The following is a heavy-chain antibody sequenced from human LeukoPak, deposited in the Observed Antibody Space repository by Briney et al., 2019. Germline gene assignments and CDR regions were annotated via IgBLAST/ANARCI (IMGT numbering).Heavy chain of an antibody. V-gene: IGHV3-30*01. CDR3: PRALGYVWGSYHFPIDY. Sequence: GGSLRLSCAASGFTFISYAMHWVRQAPGKGLEWVAVISYDGSNKYYADPVKGRFTISRDNSKNTLYLQMNSLRAEDTAVYYCPRALGYVWGSYHFPIDYWGQGTLVTVSS. D-gene: IGHD3-16*01. J-gene: IGHJ4*02. CDR2: ISYDGSNK. CDR1: GFTFISYA.